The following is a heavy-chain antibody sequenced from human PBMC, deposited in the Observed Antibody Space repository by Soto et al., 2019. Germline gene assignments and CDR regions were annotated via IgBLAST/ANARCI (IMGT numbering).Heavy chain of an antibody. V-gene: IGHV3-72*01. CDR1: GFTFSDHY. CDR2: TRNKANSYTT. CDR3: VRDYYDSRGYFYMDY. J-gene: IGHJ4*02. D-gene: IGHD3-22*01. Sequence: EVQLVESGGGLVQPGGSLRLSCAVSGFTFSDHYMDWVRQAPGKGLEWVGRTRNKANSYTTEYAAAVKGRFTISRDDSKNSLYLQMNSLKTEDTAVYYCVRDYYDSRGYFYMDYWGQGTLVTVSS.